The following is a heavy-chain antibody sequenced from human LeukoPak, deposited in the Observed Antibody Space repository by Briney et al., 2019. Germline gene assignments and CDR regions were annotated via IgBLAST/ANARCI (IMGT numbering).Heavy chain of an antibody. D-gene: IGHD3-10*01. V-gene: IGHV3-20*04. CDR3: ARGYGSGEDGDY. Sequence: PGGSLRLSCAASGFTFDDYGMSWVRQAPGKGLEWVSGINWNGGSTGYADSVKGRFTISRDNAKNSLSLQMNSLRAEDTALYYCARGYGSGEDGDYWGQGTLVTVSS. J-gene: IGHJ4*02. CDR2: INWNGGST. CDR1: GFTFDDYG.